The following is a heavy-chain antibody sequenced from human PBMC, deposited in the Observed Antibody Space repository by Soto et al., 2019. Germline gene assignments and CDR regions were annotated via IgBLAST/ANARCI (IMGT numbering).Heavy chain of an antibody. Sequence: LSLTCTVSGGSISSGGYYWSWIRQHPGKGLEWIGYIYYSGSTYYNPSLKSRVTISVDTSKNQFSLKLSSVTAADTAVYYCARDAAVWSGYSRDAFDIWGQGTMVTVSS. CDR3: ARDAAVWSGYSRDAFDI. D-gene: IGHD3-3*01. V-gene: IGHV4-31*03. J-gene: IGHJ3*02. CDR2: IYYSGST. CDR1: GGSISSGGYY.